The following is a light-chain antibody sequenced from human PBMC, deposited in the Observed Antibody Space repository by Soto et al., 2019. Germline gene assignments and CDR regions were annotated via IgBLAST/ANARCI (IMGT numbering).Light chain of an antibody. CDR2: DAS. V-gene: IGKV3-11*01. J-gene: IGKJ4*02. CDR3: QQRSNWPST. CDR1: QSVSSY. Sequence: EIVLTQSPATLSLSPGDRATLSCRASQSVSSYLAWYQQKPGQAPRLLIYDASNRATGIPARFSGRGSGTDFTLTSTTLEPEDFAVYYCQQRSNWPSTFGGGTKVEIK.